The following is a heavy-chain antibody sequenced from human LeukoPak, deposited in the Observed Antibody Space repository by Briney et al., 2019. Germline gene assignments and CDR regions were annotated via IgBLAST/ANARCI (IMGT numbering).Heavy chain of an antibody. J-gene: IGHJ4*02. CDR2: VYSGGST. CDR3: ASGAPVAVAAFEY. V-gene: IGHV4-4*07. D-gene: IGHD6-19*01. CDR1: GDSISGYQ. Sequence: SETLSLTCSVSGDSISGYQWNWIRQPAGKGLEWIGRVYSGGSTNYNPSLKSRVTISVDNSKNQISLKVNSVTAADTAVYYCASGAPVAVAAFEYWGQGTLVTASA.